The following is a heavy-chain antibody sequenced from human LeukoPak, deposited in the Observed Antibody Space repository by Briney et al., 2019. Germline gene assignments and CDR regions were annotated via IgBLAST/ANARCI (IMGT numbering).Heavy chain of an antibody. J-gene: IGHJ4*02. CDR1: GGSFSGYY. Sequence: SETLSLTCAVYGGSFSGYYWSWIRQPPGKGLEWIGEINHSGSTNYNPSLKSRVTISVDTSKNQFSLKLSSVTAADTAVYYCARVYTSSWYGDCWGQGTLVTVSS. V-gene: IGHV4-34*01. CDR2: INHSGST. D-gene: IGHD6-13*01. CDR3: ARVYTSSWYGDC.